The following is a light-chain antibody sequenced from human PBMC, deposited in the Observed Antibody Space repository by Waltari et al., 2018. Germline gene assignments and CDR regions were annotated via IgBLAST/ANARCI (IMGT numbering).Light chain of an antibody. CDR3: SSYTTSSAPGV. CDR2: EVS. V-gene: IGLV2-14*01. J-gene: IGLJ1*01. CDR1: DSDVGAYVF. Sequence: SVSGSPGQSITISCSGTDSDVGAYVFVSWYQQHPGKAPHLIIYEVSNRPSGISNRFSASKSGNTASLTISGLQAEDEADYYCSSYTTSSAPGVFGTGTRVTVL.